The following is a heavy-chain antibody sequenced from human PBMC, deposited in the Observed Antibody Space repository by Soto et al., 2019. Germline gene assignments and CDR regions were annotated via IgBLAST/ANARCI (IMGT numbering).Heavy chain of an antibody. CDR2: ISAYNGNT. D-gene: IGHD6-6*01. CDR3: GRYGYRGIIAARPGEVGYYYYDGMDV. Sequence: QVQLVQSGAEVKKPGASVKVSCKASGYTFTSYGISWVRQAPGQGLEWMGWISAYNGNTNYAQKLQGRVTMTTDTSTSTADMELRSLRSDDTAVYYCGRYGYRGIIAARPGEVGYYYYDGMDVWGQGTTVTVSS. CDR1: GYTFTSYG. V-gene: IGHV1-18*01. J-gene: IGHJ6*02.